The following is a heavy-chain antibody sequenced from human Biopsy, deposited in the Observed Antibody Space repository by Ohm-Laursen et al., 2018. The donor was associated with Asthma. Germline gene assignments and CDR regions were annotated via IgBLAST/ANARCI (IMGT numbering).Heavy chain of an antibody. CDR3: PKDVFPGWEVRRGPDY. Sequence: SLRLSCAASGFTVSSNGMSWVRQPPGKGLDWVSVIYSGGGTFYADSVKGRVTISRDISKNTLSLQMNSLRAEDTAVYYCPKDVFPGWEVRRGPDYWGQGTLVTVSA. CDR1: GFTVSSNG. V-gene: IGHV3-53*05. D-gene: IGHD1-26*01. CDR2: IYSGGGT. J-gene: IGHJ4*02.